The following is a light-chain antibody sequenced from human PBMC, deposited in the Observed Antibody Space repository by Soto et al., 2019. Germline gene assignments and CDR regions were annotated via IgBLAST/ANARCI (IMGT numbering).Light chain of an antibody. V-gene: IGLV2-14*01. CDR2: DVT. CDR3: NSYSGGNTLYV. CDR1: SNDIGGYNF. J-gene: IGLJ1*01. Sequence: QSVLTQPASGTRSHGQASSITNNKTSNDIGGYNFVSWFQQHPGKAPKLLICDVTRRPSGVSDRFSGSKSGNTASLTISGLQAEDEADYYCNSYSGGNTLYVFGSGTKVTVL.